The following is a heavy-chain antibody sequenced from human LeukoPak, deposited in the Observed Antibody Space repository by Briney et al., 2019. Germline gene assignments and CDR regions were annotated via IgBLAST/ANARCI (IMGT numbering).Heavy chain of an antibody. J-gene: IGHJ4*02. Sequence: PGGSLRLSCAASGVTFSSYVMSWVRQAPGKGLEWVSVISGYGITTHYAGSVKGRFTISRDNSKKMLYLQMNSLRAEDTAVYYCAKDRSEIVGASDYWGQGTLVTVSS. CDR3: AKDRSEIVGASDY. CDR2: ISGYGITT. CDR1: GVTFSSYV. D-gene: IGHD1-26*01. V-gene: IGHV3-23*01.